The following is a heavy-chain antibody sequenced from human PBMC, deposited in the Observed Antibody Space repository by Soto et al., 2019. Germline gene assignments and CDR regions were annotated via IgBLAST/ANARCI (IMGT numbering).Heavy chain of an antibody. V-gene: IGHV1-46*03. J-gene: IGHJ3*02. CDR3: ARGPKPRAFDI. CDR1: GYTFTSYA. Sequence: ASVKVSCKASGYTFTSYAMHWVRQAPGQGLEWMGIINPSGGSTSYAQKFQGRVTMTRDTSTSTAYMELSSLRSEDTAVYYCARGPKPRAFDIWGQGTMVTVSS. CDR2: INPSGGST.